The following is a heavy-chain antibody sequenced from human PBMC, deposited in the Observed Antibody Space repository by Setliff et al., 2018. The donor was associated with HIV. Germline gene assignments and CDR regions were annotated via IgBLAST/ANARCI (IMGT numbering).Heavy chain of an antibody. Sequence: SETLSLTCTVSGGSISSSTYYWNWFRQSPGKGLEWIGYMSYTGINNYNPSLKSLVTISLDTSKNQFSLKLTSVTAADTAVYYCARRMSSGSYYDYWGQGTLVTVSS. J-gene: IGHJ4*02. CDR1: GGSISSSTYY. D-gene: IGHD1-26*01. V-gene: IGHV4-31*01. CDR2: MSYTGIN. CDR3: ARRMSSGSYYDY.